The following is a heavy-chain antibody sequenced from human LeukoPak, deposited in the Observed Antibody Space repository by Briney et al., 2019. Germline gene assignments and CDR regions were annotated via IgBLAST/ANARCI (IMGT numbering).Heavy chain of an antibody. D-gene: IGHD4-17*01. J-gene: IGHJ3*02. CDR1: GGSISRYY. CDR3: ARAPDYGDLAYAFDI. Sequence: SETLSLTCTVSGGSISRYYWSWIRQPPGKGLEWIGYIYYSGSTNYNPSLKSRVTISVDTSKNQFSLKLSSVTAADTAVYYCARAPDYGDLAYAFDIWGQGTMVTVSS. V-gene: IGHV4-59*01. CDR2: IYYSGST.